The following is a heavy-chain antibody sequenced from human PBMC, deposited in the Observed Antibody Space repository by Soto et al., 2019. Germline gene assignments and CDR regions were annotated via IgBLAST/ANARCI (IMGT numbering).Heavy chain of an antibody. CDR1: GFSLSTSGVG. CDR2: IYWDDDK. V-gene: IGHV2-5*02. D-gene: IGHD6-6*01. CDR3: ADSNSGYSSSYYFDY. Sequence: QITLKESGPTLVKPTQTLTLTCTFSGFSLSTSGVGVGWIRQPPGKALEWLALIYWDDDKRYSPSLKSRLTITKDTSKNQVVLTMTNMDPVDTATYYCADSNSGYSSSYYFDYWGQGTLVTVSS. J-gene: IGHJ4*02.